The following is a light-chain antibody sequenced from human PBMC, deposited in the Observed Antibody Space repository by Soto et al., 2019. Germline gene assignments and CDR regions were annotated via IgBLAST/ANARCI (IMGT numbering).Light chain of an antibody. CDR2: GAS. V-gene: IGKV3-20*01. J-gene: IGKJ1*01. CDR1: QSISSSS. CDR3: QQYAGSPRT. Sequence: EIVLTQSPGTLSLSPGERATLSCRASQSISSSSLAWYQQKRGQAPRLLIYGASRRATGIPDTFSGSGSGTDFTLTISRLEPEDFAMYYCQQYAGSPRTFGQGTTVEIK.